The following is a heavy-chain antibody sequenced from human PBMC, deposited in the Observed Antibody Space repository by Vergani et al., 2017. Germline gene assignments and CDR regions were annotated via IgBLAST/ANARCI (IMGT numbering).Heavy chain of an antibody. Sequence: QVTLKESGPVLLKPTETLTLTCTVSGFSLSNARMGVSWIRQPPGKALEWLAHIFSNDEKSYSTSLKSRLTISKDTSKSQVVLTMTNMDPVDTATYYCARIVRDYYYYGMDVWGQGTTVTVSS. CDR2: IFSNDEK. J-gene: IGHJ6*02. V-gene: IGHV2-26*01. CDR1: GFSLSNARMG. CDR3: ARIVRDYYYYGMDV.